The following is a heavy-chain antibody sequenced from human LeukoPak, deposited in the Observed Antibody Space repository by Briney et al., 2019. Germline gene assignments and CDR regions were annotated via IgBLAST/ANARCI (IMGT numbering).Heavy chain of an antibody. Sequence: SQTLSLTCAISGDIVSSNTAVWNWIRQSPSRGLEWLGRTYYRSKWYNDYAESVKRRITINPDTSKNQVSLQLNSVTPEDTAVYYCARDHSSGWSNWFDPWGLGTLVIVSS. CDR1: GDIVSSNTAV. CDR2: TYYRSKWYN. CDR3: ARDHSSGWSNWFDP. D-gene: IGHD6-19*01. J-gene: IGHJ5*02. V-gene: IGHV6-1*01.